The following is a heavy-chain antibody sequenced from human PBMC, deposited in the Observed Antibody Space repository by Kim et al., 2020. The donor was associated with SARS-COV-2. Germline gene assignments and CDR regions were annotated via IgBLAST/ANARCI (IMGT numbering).Heavy chain of an antibody. Sequence: GGSLRLSCAASGFTFDNYAMSWVRQAPGKGLEWVSSICSSGLSTYYADSVKGRFTISRDNSKNMVYLQVSSLRVEDTAIYYCAKANNNGYYGGFWHFDLWGRGTLVTVSS. CDR2: ICSSGLST. D-gene: IGHD3-10*01. CDR3: AKANNNGYYGGFWHFDL. J-gene: IGHJ2*01. V-gene: IGHV3-23*01. CDR1: GFTFDNYA.